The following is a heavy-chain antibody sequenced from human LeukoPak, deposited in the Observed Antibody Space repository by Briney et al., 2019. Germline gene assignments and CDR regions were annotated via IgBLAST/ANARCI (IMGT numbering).Heavy chain of an antibody. D-gene: IGHD3-10*01. V-gene: IGHV5-51*01. J-gene: IGHJ2*01. CDR1: GYSFTSYW. CDR2: IYPGDSDT. Sequence: HGESLKISCKGSGYSFTSYWIGWVRQMPGKGLEWIGIIYPGDSDTRYSPSFQGQVTISADKSISTAYLQWSSLKASDTAMYYCAMVRGAVDWYFDLWGRGTLVTVSS. CDR3: AMVRGAVDWYFDL.